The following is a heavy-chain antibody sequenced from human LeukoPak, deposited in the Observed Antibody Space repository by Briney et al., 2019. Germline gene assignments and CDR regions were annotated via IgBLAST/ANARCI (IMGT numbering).Heavy chain of an antibody. CDR2: INPSGST. CDR3: ARGRKYSSSWLFDY. Sequence: PSETLSLTCAVYGGSFSGFYWSWIRQSPGKGLEWIEEINPSGSTNYNPSLKSRVTISVDTSKNQFSLKLSSVTAADTAVYYCARGRKYSSSWLFDYWGQGTLVTVSS. CDR1: GGSFSGFY. J-gene: IGHJ4*02. V-gene: IGHV4-34*01. D-gene: IGHD6-13*01.